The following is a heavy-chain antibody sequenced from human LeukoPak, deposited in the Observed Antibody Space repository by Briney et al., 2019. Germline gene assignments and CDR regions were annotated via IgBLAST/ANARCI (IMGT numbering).Heavy chain of an antibody. V-gene: IGHV3-7*01. CDR3: ARDHEEGNYGMDV. CDR1: GFTFSTYW. D-gene: IGHD3-10*01. CDR2: IKEDGGEK. J-gene: IGHJ6*02. Sequence: GGSLRLSCVASGFTFSTYWMSWVRQAPGKGLEWVANIKEDGGEKYYVDSVKGRFTISRDNAKNSLYLQMNSLRAEDTAVYYCARDHEEGNYGMDVWGQGTTVTVSS.